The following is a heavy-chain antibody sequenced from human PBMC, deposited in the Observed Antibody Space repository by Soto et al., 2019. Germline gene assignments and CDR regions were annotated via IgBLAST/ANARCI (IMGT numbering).Heavy chain of an antibody. CDR1: GFTFSSYW. CDR2: IKQDGSEK. V-gene: IGHV3-7*01. CDR3: AGVSPLPAAILLDP. D-gene: IGHD2-2*02. J-gene: IGHJ5*02. Sequence: GGSLRLSCAASGFTFSSYWMSWVRQAPGKGLEWVANIKQDGSEKYYVDSVKGRFTISRDNAKNSLYLQMNSLRAEDTAVYYCAGVSPLPAAILLDPWGQGTLVTVSS.